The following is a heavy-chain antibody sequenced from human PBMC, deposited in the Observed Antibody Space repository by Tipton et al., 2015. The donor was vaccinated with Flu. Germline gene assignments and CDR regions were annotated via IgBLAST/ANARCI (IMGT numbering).Heavy chain of an antibody. CDR2: IYSSGNT. D-gene: IGHD6-13*01. CDR1: GGSVSSGHYY. Sequence: TLSLTCTVSGGSVSSGHYYWTWIRQRPGKGLEWVGYIYSSGNTYYSPSLKSRATISVDTYKNQFSLKLRSVTAADTAVYYCATRVSVAGPHFDYWGQGTLVTVSS. J-gene: IGHJ4*02. CDR3: ATRVSVAGPHFDY. V-gene: IGHV4-31*03.